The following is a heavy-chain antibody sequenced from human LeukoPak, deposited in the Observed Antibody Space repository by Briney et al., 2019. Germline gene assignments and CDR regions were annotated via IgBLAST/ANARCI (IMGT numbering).Heavy chain of an antibody. Sequence: ASVKVSCKASGYPFIEYGITWVRQAPGQGLEWMGWISTYNGNTKYASSLQGRVTLTTETSTSTAYMELRSLRSDDTAVYYCAKDVSSTKYYFDYWGQGTLVTVSS. CDR1: GYPFIEYG. D-gene: IGHD6-13*01. CDR3: AKDVSSTKYYFDY. CDR2: ISTYNGNT. J-gene: IGHJ4*02. V-gene: IGHV1-18*01.